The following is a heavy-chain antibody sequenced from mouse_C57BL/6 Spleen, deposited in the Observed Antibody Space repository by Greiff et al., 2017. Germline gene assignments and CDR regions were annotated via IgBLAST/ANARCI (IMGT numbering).Heavy chain of an antibody. V-gene: IGHV5-4*01. J-gene: IGHJ4*01. CDR3: ARDLSYAAQGAMDY. D-gene: IGHD6-5*01. CDR2: ISDGGSYT. Sequence: EVKLMESGGGLVKPGGSLKLSCAASGFTFSSYAMSWVRQTPETRLEWVATISDGGSYTYYPDNVKGRFTISRDNAKNNLYLQMSHLKSEDTAMYYCARDLSYAAQGAMDYWGQGTSVTVSS. CDR1: GFTFSSYA.